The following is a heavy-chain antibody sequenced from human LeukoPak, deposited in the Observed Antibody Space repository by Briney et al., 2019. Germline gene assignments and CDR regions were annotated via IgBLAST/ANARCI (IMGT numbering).Heavy chain of an antibody. D-gene: IGHD3-3*01. CDR1: GYTFTSYY. Sequence: GASVRVSCKASGYTFTSYYMHWVRQAPGQGLEWMGIINPSGGSTSYAQKFQGRVTMTRDTSTSTVYMELSSLRSEDTAVYYCARASYYDFWSGYFSPFQDYYGMDVWGQGTTVTVSS. CDR2: INPSGGST. V-gene: IGHV1-46*01. J-gene: IGHJ6*02. CDR3: ARASYYDFWSGYFSPFQDYYGMDV.